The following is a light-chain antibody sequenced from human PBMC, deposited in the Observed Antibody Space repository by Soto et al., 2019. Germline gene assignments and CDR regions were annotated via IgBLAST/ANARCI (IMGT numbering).Light chain of an antibody. Sequence: QSVLTQPASVSGSPGQSITLSCTGTSSDVGGHKYVSWYQHHPGKAPKLMIYEVSNRPSGVSDRFSGSKSGNTASLTISGLQAEDEADYYCSSYTSSSSLVFGGGTKVTVL. CDR3: SSYTSSSSLV. J-gene: IGLJ2*01. CDR1: SSDVGGHKY. CDR2: EVS. V-gene: IGLV2-14*01.